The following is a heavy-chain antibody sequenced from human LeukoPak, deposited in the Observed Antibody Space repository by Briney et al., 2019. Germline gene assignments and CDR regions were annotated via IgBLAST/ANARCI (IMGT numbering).Heavy chain of an antibody. J-gene: IGHJ6*02. CDR3: ARHTTASYDMDV. Sequence: GGSLRLSCAAPGFTFSSYSMNWVRQAPGKGLEWVSSISGSSIHIYYADSVKGRFTISRDNAKNSLYLQMNSLRAEDTAVYYCARHTTASYDMDVWGQGTTVTVSS. V-gene: IGHV3-21*01. D-gene: IGHD4-17*01. CDR2: ISGSSIHI. CDR1: GFTFSSYS.